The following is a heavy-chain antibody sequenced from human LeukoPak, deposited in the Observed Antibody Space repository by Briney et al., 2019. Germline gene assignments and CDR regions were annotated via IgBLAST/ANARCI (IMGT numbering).Heavy chain of an antibody. Sequence: QSGRSLRLSCAASGFTVSSNYMSWVSQAPGKGLEWASLIYSGGSTYYADSVKGRFTISRDNSKNTLYLHMNSLRAEDTAVYYCARTNFYYYGLDVWGQGTTVTVSS. J-gene: IGHJ6*02. CDR3: ARTNFYYYGLDV. CDR2: IYSGGST. CDR1: GFTVSSNY. V-gene: IGHV3-53*01.